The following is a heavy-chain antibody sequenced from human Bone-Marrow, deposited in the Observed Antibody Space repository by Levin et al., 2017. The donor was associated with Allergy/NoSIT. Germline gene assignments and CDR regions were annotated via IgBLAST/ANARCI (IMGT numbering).Heavy chain of an antibody. CDR1: GFTFSSYG. Sequence: GESLKISCAASGFTFSSYGMHWVRQAPGKGLEWVAVIWYDGSNKYYADSVKGRFTISRDNSKNTLYLQMNSLRAEDTAVYYCARDGIAAAGTRGYYYYYMDGWGKGTTVTVSS. D-gene: IGHD6-13*01. J-gene: IGHJ6*03. CDR2: IWYDGSNK. CDR3: ARDGIAAAGTRGYYYYYMDG. V-gene: IGHV3-33*01.